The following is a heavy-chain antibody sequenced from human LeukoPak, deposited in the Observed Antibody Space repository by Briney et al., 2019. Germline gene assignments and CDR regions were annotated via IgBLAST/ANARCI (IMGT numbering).Heavy chain of an antibody. Sequence: ASVKVSCKASGYTFTSYGISWVRQAPGQGLEWMGWISAYNGNTNYAQKLQGRVTMTTDTSTSTAYMELRSLRSDDTAVYYCAGDGGSYYKGPFDYWGQGTLITVSS. CDR3: AGDGGSYYKGPFDY. D-gene: IGHD1-26*01. J-gene: IGHJ4*02. CDR1: GYTFTSYG. CDR2: ISAYNGNT. V-gene: IGHV1-18*01.